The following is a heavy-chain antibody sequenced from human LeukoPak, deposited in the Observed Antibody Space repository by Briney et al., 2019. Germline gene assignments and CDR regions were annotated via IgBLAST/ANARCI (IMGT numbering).Heavy chain of an antibody. Sequence: ASETLSLTCAVSGSSISNNALWGWIRQPPGKGLEWIGYIYHSGSTYYNPSLKSRVTMSADTSKNQFSLKLTSVTAVDTAVYYCARMVSGSGTYYFDSWGQGTQVTVSS. V-gene: IGHV4-28*01. CDR2: IYHSGST. CDR1: GSSISNNAL. J-gene: IGHJ4*02. CDR3: ARMVSGSGTYYFDS. D-gene: IGHD3-10*01.